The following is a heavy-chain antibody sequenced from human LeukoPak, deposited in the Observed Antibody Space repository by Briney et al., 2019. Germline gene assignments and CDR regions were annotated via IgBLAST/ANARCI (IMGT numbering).Heavy chain of an antibody. D-gene: IGHD6-19*01. J-gene: IGHJ4*02. Sequence: SVKVSCKASGGTFSSYAISWVRQVPGQGLEWMGGVIPIFGTANYAQKFQGRFTITTDESTNTAYMELSSLRFEDTAVYYCARGANNGWYSDYWGQGTLVTVSS. CDR3: ARGANNGWYSDY. CDR1: GGTFSSYA. CDR2: VIPIFGTA. V-gene: IGHV1-69*05.